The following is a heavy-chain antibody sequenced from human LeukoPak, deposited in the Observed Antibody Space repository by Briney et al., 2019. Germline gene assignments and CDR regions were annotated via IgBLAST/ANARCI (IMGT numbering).Heavy chain of an antibody. V-gene: IGHV1-69*13. Sequence: SVKASCKDSGGTFSSYAISWVRQAPGQGLEWMGGIIPIFGTANYAQKFQGRVTITADESTSTAYMELSSLRSEDTAVYYCARDESRYYYDSSGYYPPHFDYWGQGTLVTVSS. J-gene: IGHJ4*02. CDR3: ARDESRYYYDSSGYYPPHFDY. D-gene: IGHD3-22*01. CDR2: IIPIFGTA. CDR1: GGTFSSYA.